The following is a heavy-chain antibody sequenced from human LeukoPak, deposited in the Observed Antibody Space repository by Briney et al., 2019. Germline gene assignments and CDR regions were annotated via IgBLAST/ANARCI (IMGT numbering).Heavy chain of an antibody. D-gene: IGHD4-17*01. J-gene: IGHJ4*02. CDR3: ARGLPYGDHVPL. Sequence: ASVKVSCKASGYTFTSYAMHWVRQATGQGLEWMGWMNPNSGNTGYAQKFQGRVTMTRNTSISTAYMELSSLRSEDTAVYYCARGLPYGDHVPLWGQGTLVTVSS. CDR2: MNPNSGNT. CDR1: GYTFTSYA. V-gene: IGHV1-8*02.